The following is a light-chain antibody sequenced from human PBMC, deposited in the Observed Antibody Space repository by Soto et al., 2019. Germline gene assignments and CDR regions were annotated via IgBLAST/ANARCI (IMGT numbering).Light chain of an antibody. CDR3: QHYNSSPAA. V-gene: IGKV1-5*03. J-gene: IGKJ1*01. CDR1: QTISSW. CDR2: KAS. Sequence: DIQMTQSPATLSGAVGDRVTITCRASQTISSWLAWYQQKPGKAPKLLIYKASTLKSGVPSRFSGSGSGTEFTLTISSLQPDDFAPYYCQHYNSSPAAFGQGTKLDIK.